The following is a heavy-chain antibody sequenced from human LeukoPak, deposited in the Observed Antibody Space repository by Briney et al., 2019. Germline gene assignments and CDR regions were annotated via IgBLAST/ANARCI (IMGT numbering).Heavy chain of an antibody. CDR2: IYYSGST. D-gene: IGHD3-10*01. Sequence: SETLSLTCTVSGGSISTSTYYWGWIRQPPGKGLEWIGSIYYSGSTYYNPSLKSRLTISVDTSKNQFSLKLTSVTAADTAVYYCARASRGHDYWGQGTLVTVSS. V-gene: IGHV4-39*07. CDR3: ARASRGHDY. J-gene: IGHJ4*02. CDR1: GGSISTSTYY.